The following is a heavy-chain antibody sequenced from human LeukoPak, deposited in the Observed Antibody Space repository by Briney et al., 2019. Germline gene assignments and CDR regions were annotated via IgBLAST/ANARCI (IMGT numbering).Heavy chain of an antibody. CDR1: GFTFSSYE. CDR2: ISSSGSTI. D-gene: IGHD1-26*01. J-gene: IGHJ4*02. Sequence: GGSLRLSCAASGFTFSSYEMNWVRQAPGKGLEWVSYISSSGSTIYYADSVKGRFTISRDNAKNSLYLQMNSLRAEDTAVYYCARDSAPSKVGADRKPFDYWGQGTLVTVSS. V-gene: IGHV3-48*03. CDR3: ARDSAPSKVGADRKPFDY.